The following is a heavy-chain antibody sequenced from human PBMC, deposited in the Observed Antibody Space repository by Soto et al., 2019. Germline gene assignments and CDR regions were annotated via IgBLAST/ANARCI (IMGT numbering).Heavy chain of an antibody. CDR1: GVSVSSGSYS. J-gene: IGHJ4*02. V-gene: IGHV4-61*01. CDR2: IYPSGTT. D-gene: IGHD1-26*01. Sequence: QVQLQESGPGLVKPSETLSLTCSVSGVSVSSGSYSWSWMRQPPGKGVEWIGYIYPSGTTNYNPSLKSRVIISIDTSKNQVSLTLSSVTAADTAEYYCARGGGSYYIAYWGQGTLVTVSS. CDR3: ARGGGSYYIAY.